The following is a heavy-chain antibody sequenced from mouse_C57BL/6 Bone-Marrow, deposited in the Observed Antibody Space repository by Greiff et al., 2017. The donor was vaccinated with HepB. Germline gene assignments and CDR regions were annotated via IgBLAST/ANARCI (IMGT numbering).Heavy chain of an antibody. V-gene: IGHV5-4*01. D-gene: IGHD1-1*01. J-gene: IGHJ4*01. Sequence: EVQGVESGGGLVKPGGSLKLSCAASGFTFSSYAMSWVRQTPEKRLEWVATISDGGSYTYYPDNVKGRFTISRDNAKNNLYLQMSHLKSEDTAMYYCARDYGSTYYYAMDYWGQGTSVTVSS. CDR3: ARDYGSTYYYAMDY. CDR2: ISDGGSYT. CDR1: GFTFSSYA.